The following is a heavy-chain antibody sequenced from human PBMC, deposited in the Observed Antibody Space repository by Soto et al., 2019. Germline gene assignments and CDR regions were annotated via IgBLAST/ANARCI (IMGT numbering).Heavy chain of an antibody. CDR3: ATYCSGGSCYSVAFDI. D-gene: IGHD2-15*01. J-gene: IGHJ3*02. CDR2: ISGSGGST. CDR1: GFTFSSYA. V-gene: IGHV3-23*01. Sequence: EVQLLESGGGLVQPGGSLRLSCAASGFTFSSYAMSWVRQAPGKGLEWVSAISGSGGSTYYADSVKGRFTISRDNSKNSLYLQMNSLRAEDTAVYYCATYCSGGSCYSVAFDIWGQGIMVTVSS.